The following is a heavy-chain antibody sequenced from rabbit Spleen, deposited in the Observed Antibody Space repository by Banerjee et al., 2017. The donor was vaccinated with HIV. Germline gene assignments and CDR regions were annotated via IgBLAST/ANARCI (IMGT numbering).Heavy chain of an antibody. CDR3: ARDLIGVMGCNFNL. CDR1: GFSFSGRDV. J-gene: IGHJ4*01. V-gene: IGHV1S45*01. Sequence: EQLVESGGGLVQPEGSLTITCEASGFSFSGRDVMCWVRQAPGKGLEWIACIAASTGKPVYATWASGRFTISITSSTTVTLRMTSLTAADRATYFCARDLIGVMGCNFNLWGPGTLVTVS. D-gene: IGHD5-1*01. CDR2: IAASTGKP.